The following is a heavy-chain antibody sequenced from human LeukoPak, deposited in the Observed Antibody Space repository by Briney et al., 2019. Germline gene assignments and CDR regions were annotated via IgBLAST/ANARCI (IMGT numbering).Heavy chain of an antibody. V-gene: IGHV3-23*01. CDR1: GFTFSSYA. CDR2: ISGSGGST. CDR3: AKDKAAFPDFDY. D-gene: IGHD2-15*01. J-gene: IGHJ4*02. Sequence: GGSLRLSCAASGFTFSSYALSWVRQAPGKGLEWVSAISGSGGSTYYADSVKGRFTISRDNSKNTLYLQMNSLRAEDTAVYYCAKDKAAFPDFDYWGQGTLVTVSS.